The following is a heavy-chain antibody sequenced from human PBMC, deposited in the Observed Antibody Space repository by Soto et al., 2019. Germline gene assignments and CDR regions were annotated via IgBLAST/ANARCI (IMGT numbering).Heavy chain of an antibody. CDR3: AKETMVVVGGLADF. CDR1: GFAFNNYA. CDR2: ISGGGGST. J-gene: IGHJ4*02. D-gene: IGHD1-26*01. V-gene: IGHV3-23*04. Sequence: EVHLVGSGGGLIQPGGSLRLSCAASGFAFNNYAMSWVRQVPGKGLEWVSAISGGGGSTFYADSVKGRFTISRDNSKHTLSLQMNSLRAEATAVYFCAKETMVVVGGLADFWGQGTLVTVSP.